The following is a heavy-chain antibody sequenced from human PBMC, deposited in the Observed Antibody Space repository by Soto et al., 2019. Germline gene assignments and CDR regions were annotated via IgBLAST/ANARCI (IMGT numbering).Heavy chain of an antibody. J-gene: IGHJ4*02. Sequence: ASVKVSCKASGYTFTSYDINWVRQATGQGLEWMGWMNPNSGNTGYAQKFQGRVTMTRNTSISTAYMELSSLRSEDTAVYYCAGVGYYYDSSGYYLSFHYWGPGTLVTVSS. CDR2: MNPNSGNT. V-gene: IGHV1-8*01. CDR1: GYTFTSYD. D-gene: IGHD3-22*01. CDR3: AGVGYYYDSSGYYLSFHY.